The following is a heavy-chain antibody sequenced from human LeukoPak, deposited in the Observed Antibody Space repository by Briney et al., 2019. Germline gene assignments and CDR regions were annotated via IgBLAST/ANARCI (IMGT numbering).Heavy chain of an antibody. D-gene: IGHD1-1*01. CDR2: INSDGSST. J-gene: IGHJ6*02. Sequence: GGSLRLSCAASGFTFSSYWMHWVRQAPGKGLVWVSRINSDGSSTSYADSVKGRLTISRDNAKNTLYLQMNSLRAEDTAVYYCARDPVHRYYYYGMDVWGQGTTVTVSS. CDR3: ARDPVHRYYYYGMDV. V-gene: IGHV3-74*01. CDR1: GFTFSSYW.